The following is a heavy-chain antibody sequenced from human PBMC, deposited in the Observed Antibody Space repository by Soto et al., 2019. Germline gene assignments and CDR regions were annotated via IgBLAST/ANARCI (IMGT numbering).Heavy chain of an antibody. Sequence: GSLRLSCAASGFTFSSYGMHWVRQAPGKGLEWVAVIWYDGSNKYYADSVKGRFTISRDNSKNTLYLQMNSLRAEDTAVYYCARGPPYYDILTGYYNAAFDIWGQGTMVTVSS. CDR3: ARGPPYYDILTGYYNAAFDI. D-gene: IGHD3-9*01. V-gene: IGHV3-33*01. CDR2: IWYDGSNK. J-gene: IGHJ3*02. CDR1: GFTFSSYG.